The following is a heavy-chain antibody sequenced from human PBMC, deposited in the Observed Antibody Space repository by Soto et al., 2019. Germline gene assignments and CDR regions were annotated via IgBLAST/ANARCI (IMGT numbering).Heavy chain of an antibody. J-gene: IGHJ6*02. CDR3: ARGRDGSGSYYLAYYYYRMDV. D-gene: IGHD3-10*01. Sequence: SETLSLTCAVYGGSFSGYYWSWIRQPPGKGLEWIGEINHSGSTNYNPSRKSRVTISVDTSKNQFSLKLSSVTAADTAVYYCARGRDGSGSYYLAYYYYRMDVWGQGTTVTVSS. CDR2: INHSGST. CDR1: GGSFSGYY. V-gene: IGHV4-34*01.